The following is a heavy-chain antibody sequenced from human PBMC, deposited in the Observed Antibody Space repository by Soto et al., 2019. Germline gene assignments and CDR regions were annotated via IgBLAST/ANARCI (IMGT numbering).Heavy chain of an antibody. V-gene: IGHV4-34*01. D-gene: IGHD3-10*01. CDR1: GGSFSGYY. CDR2: INHSGST. Sequence: SETLSLTCAVYGGSFSGYYWSWIRQPPGKGLEWIGEINHSGSTNYNPSLKSRVTISVDTSKNQFSLKLSSVTAADTAVYYCARFSARNYYGSGSYRRPFDYWGQGTLVTRLL. J-gene: IGHJ4*02. CDR3: ARFSARNYYGSGSYRRPFDY.